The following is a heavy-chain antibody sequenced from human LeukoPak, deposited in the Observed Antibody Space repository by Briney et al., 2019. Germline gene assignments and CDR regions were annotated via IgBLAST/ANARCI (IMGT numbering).Heavy chain of an antibody. CDR3: AKDNYGSGSYSFDY. CDR2: ISGSGGST. Sequence: PGGSLRLSCAASGFTFSSYGMSWVRQAPGKGLEWVSAISGSGGSTYYADSVKGRFTISRDNSKNTLYLQMNSLRAEDTAVYYCAKDNYGSGSYSFDYWGQGTLVTVSS. V-gene: IGHV3-23*01. CDR1: GFTFSSYG. D-gene: IGHD3-10*01. J-gene: IGHJ4*02.